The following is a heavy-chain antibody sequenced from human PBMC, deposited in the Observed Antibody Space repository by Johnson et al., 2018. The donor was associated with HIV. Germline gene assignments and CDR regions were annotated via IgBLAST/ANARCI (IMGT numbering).Heavy chain of an antibody. D-gene: IGHD7-27*01. Sequence: VQLVESGGGLVQPGRSLRLSCAASGFPFDDYAMHWVRQAPGKGLEWASYIIGSGGTLFQADSAKGRFTISRDNAKNSLYPQMNSLRADDTAVYYCAKSTRGNWGSCFDIWGQGTMVTVSS. CDR3: AKSTRGNWGSCFDI. CDR2: IIGSGGTL. J-gene: IGHJ3*02. V-gene: IGHV3-48*03. CDR1: GFPFDDYA.